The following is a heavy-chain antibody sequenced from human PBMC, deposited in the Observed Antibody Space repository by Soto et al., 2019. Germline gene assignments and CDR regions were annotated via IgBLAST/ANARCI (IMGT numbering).Heavy chain of an antibody. Sequence: EVQLVESGGGLVQPGGSLRLSCAASGFTVSSNYMSWVRQAPGKGLEWVSIIYSGDSTYYADSVKGRFTISRDNSKNTLDLQMTSLGAEDTAVYYCARDRGTLWAFDIWGQGTMVTVSS. J-gene: IGHJ3*02. V-gene: IGHV3-66*01. CDR2: IYSGDST. CDR3: ARDRGTLWAFDI. CDR1: GFTVSSNY. D-gene: IGHD5-18*01.